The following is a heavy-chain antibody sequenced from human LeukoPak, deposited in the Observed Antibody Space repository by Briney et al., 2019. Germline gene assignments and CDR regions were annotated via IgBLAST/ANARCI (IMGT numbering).Heavy chain of an antibody. CDR3: AKDHDNTDYYYYFDS. D-gene: IGHD2-21*01. CDR2: ISKSGRTT. Sequence: GESPKISCAASGFNFDAYAMSWVRQAPGKGLEWVSGISKSGRTTFYTDSVKGRFTISRDNSKNTLHLQMNRLRAEDTALYYCAKDHDNTDYYYYFDSWGQGTLVTVSS. CDR1: GFNFDAYA. V-gene: IGHV3-23*01. J-gene: IGHJ4*02.